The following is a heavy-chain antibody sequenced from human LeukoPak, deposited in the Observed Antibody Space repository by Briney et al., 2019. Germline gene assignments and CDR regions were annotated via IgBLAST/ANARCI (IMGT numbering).Heavy chain of an antibody. V-gene: IGHV3-23*01. D-gene: IGHD1-26*01. CDR2: ISGSGGST. CDR1: GFTFDNYA. J-gene: IGHJ4*02. Sequence: GGSLRLSCAASGFTFDNYAMSWVRQAPGKGLGLEWVSSISGSGGSTHYADSVKGRFTISRDNSKNTLYLQMNSLRAEDTAVYYCAKDYIVGATEARSYDYWGQGTLVTVSS. CDR3: AKDYIVGATEARSYDY.